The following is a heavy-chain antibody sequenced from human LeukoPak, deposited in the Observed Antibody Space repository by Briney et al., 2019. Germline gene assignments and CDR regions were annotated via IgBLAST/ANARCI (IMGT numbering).Heavy chain of an antibody. CDR2: ISGSGGST. CDR1: GLTFSSYA. V-gene: IGHV3-23*01. D-gene: IGHD2-15*01. J-gene: IGHJ4*02. Sequence: GGSLRLSCAASGLTFSSYAMSWVRQAPGKGLEWVSAISGSGGSTYYADSVKGRFTISRDNSKNTLYLQMNSLRAEDTAVYYCAKDRLPGSWPEPFDYWGQGTLVTVSS. CDR3: AKDRLPGSWPEPFDY.